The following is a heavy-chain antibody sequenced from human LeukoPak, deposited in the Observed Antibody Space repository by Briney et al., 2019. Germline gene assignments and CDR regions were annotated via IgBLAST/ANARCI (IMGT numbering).Heavy chain of an antibody. Sequence: TGGSLRLSCAASGFTFSSYSMNCVRQAPGKGLEWVSSISSSSSYIYYADSVKGRFTISRDNAKNSLYLQMNSLRAEDTAVYYCARDCTNGVCPFDYWGQGTLVTVSS. D-gene: IGHD2-8*01. CDR2: ISSSSSYI. J-gene: IGHJ4*02. CDR1: GFTFSSYS. CDR3: ARDCTNGVCPFDY. V-gene: IGHV3-21*01.